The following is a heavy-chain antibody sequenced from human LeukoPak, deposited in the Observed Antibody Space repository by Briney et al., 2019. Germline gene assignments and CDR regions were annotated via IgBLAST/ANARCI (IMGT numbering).Heavy chain of an antibody. D-gene: IGHD6-13*01. CDR1: GGSISSYY. Sequence: SETLSLTCTVSGGSISSYYWSWIRQPPGKGLEWIGYIYYSGSTNYNPSLKSRDTISVDTSKNQFSLKLSSVTAADTAVYYCARGSSSSSWACDYWGQGTLVTVSS. CDR3: ARGSSSSSWACDY. J-gene: IGHJ4*02. CDR2: IYYSGST. V-gene: IGHV4-59*01.